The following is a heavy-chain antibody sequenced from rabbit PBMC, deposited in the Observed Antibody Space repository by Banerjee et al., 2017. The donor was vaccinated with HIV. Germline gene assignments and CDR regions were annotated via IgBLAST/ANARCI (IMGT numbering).Heavy chain of an antibody. V-gene: IGHV1S45*01. CDR3: ATELASVIGWNFGW. D-gene: IGHD4-1*01. CDR1: GFSFTNNAV. CDR2: INAVTGKA. Sequence: SGGCRVTPEGSLKLSCTASGFSFTNNAVMCWVRQAPGKGLEWIACINAVTGKAVYASWAKCRFTSSKTSSTTAILQMTSLTAAAEATSFCATELASVIGWNFGWWGPGTLVTVS. J-gene: IGHJ6*01.